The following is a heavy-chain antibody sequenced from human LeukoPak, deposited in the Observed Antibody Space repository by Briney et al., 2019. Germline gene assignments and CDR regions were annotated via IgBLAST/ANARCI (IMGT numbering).Heavy chain of an antibody. CDR1: GFTFSSCV. J-gene: IGHJ4*02. CDR3: TRQGYGGNSQVLSY. CDR2: ISGSGGST. Sequence: GGSLRLSCAASGFTFSSCVMSWVRQAPGKGLEWVSAISGSGGSTYYADSVKGRFTISRDNSKNTLYLQMNSLKTEDTAVYYCTRQGYGGNSQVLSYWGQGTLVTVSS. V-gene: IGHV3-23*01. D-gene: IGHD4-23*01.